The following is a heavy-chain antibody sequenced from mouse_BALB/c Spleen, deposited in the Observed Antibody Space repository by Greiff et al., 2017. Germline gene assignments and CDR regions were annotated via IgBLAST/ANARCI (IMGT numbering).Heavy chain of an antibody. CDR1: GFNFKDSY. Sequence: VQLQQSGAELVKPGASVKLSCTASGFNFKDSYMHWVKQRPEQCLEWIGRIDPANGNTKYDPKFQGKATITADTSSNTAYLQLSSLTSEDTAVYYCARGYYRYVGYAMDDWGQGTTVNV. J-gene: IGHJ4*01. CDR3: ARGYYRYVGYAMDD. CDR2: IDPANGNT. V-gene: IGHV14-3*02. D-gene: IGHD2-14*01.